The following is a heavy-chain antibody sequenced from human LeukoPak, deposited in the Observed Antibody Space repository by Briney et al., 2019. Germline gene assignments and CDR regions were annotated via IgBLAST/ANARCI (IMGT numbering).Heavy chain of an antibody. CDR3: ARGAFYDY. D-gene: IGHD2/OR15-2a*01. CDR2: IGERGGST. CDR1: GFAFSSYG. V-gene: IGHV3-23*01. J-gene: IGHJ4*02. Sequence: PGGTLRLSCAASGFAFSSYGMSWVRQAPGKGLEWVATIGERGGSTYYADSVKGRFTISRDNSKNTLYLQMDSLRAEDTALYFCARGAFYDYWGQGPLVTVSS.